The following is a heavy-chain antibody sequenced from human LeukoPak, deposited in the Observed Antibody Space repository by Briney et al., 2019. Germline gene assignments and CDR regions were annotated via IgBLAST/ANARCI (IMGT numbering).Heavy chain of an antibody. CDR1: GFTFSTSW. D-gene: IGHD6-13*01. CDR3: ATPLDAPGNY. CDR2: INKDGRQT. J-gene: IGHJ4*02. Sequence: GGSLRLSCVVSGFTFSTSWMAWVRQAPGKGLEWLANINKDGRQTYHVDSVKGRFTISRDNAENSLHLQMNSLRAEDTAVYYCATPLDAPGNYWGQGSLVTVSS. V-gene: IGHV3-7*01.